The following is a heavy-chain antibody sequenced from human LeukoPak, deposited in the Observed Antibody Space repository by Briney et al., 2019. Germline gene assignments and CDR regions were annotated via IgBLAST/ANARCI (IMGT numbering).Heavy chain of an antibody. D-gene: IGHD3-16*01. CDR3: ARDYAGY. CDR1: GYTFTDYY. CDR2: INPNSGGT. Sequence: ASVKVSCKASGYTFTDYYMHWVRQAPGQGLEWMGWINPNSGGTNYAQEFQGRVTMTRDTSISTAYMELSRLRSDDTAVYYCARDYAGYWGQGTLVTVSS. V-gene: IGHV1-2*02. J-gene: IGHJ4*02.